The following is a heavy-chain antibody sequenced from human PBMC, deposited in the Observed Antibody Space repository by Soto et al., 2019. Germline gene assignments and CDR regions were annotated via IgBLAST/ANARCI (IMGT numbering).Heavy chain of an antibody. V-gene: IGHV1-69*12. CDR3: ARDKDRQQLGGNYYYILDV. D-gene: IGHD3-3*02. CDR1: GGTFSTSA. J-gene: IGHJ6*02. Sequence: QVKLMQSGAELKKPGSSVKVSCKASGGTFSTSAISWVRQAPGEGLEWVGGIMPVFATPDYAQKFQGRVTISADESTTTAYLELTSLTTDDTAVYYCARDKDRQQLGGNYYYILDVLGQGTAITVSS. CDR2: IMPVFATP.